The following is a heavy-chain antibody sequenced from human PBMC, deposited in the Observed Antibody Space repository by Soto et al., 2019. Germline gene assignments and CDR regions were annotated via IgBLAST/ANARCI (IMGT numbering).Heavy chain of an antibody. J-gene: IGHJ3*02. CDR2: IYHTGNT. V-gene: IGHV4-59*11. D-gene: IGHD2-15*01. CDR1: GVSIGSHF. Sequence: QVQLQESGPRLVKPSETLSLTCSVSGVSIGSHFWSWIRQAPGKGPELVGYIYHTGNTNYNPALKSRVTITLDRPQNPLSLPLSCVTAADPHVYYCTRVQYTVVTALDIWGQGTMVTVSS. CDR3: TRVQYTVVTALDI.